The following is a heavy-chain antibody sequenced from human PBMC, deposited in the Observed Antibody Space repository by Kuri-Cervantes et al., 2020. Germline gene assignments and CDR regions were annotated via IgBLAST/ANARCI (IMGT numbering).Heavy chain of an antibody. J-gene: IGHJ4*02. D-gene: IGHD2-15*01. Sequence: ASVKVSCKASGYTFTSFGISWVRQAPGQGFGWMGWISAYNGNTNYAQKLQGRVTMTTDTSTSTAYMELRSLRSDDTAVYYCAREDYCSGGSCYNYWGQGTLVTVSS. CDR1: GYTFTSFG. CDR2: ISAYNGNT. CDR3: AREDYCSGGSCYNY. V-gene: IGHV1-18*01.